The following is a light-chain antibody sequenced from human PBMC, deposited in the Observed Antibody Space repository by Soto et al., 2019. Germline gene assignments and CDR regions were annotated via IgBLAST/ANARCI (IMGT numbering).Light chain of an antibody. V-gene: IGKV3-20*01. CDR3: QQYGSSPYT. Sequence: EIVLTQSPGTLSLSPGERATLSCRASQSVSSSDLAWYQQKPGQAPRLLIYGASSRATGIPDRFSGSGSGPDFTLTISRLEPEDFAVYYCQQYGSSPYTFGQGTKLEIK. J-gene: IGKJ2*01. CDR2: GAS. CDR1: QSVSSSD.